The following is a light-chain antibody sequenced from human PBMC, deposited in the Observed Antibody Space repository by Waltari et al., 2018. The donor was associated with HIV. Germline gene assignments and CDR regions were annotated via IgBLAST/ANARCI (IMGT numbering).Light chain of an antibody. V-gene: IGLV2-23*01. CDR1: SSAVGSYNL. CDR3: CSYAGSSTLV. Sequence: QSALTQPASVSGSPGQSITLSCTGTSSAVGSYNLVSWYQQHPGKAPKLMIYEGSKRPSGVSNRFSGSKSGNTASLTISGLQAEDEADYYCCSYAGSSTLVFSGGTKLTVL. CDR2: EGS. J-gene: IGLJ3*02.